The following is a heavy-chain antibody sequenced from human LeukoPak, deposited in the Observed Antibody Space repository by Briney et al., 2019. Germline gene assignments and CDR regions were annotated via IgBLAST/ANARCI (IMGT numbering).Heavy chain of an antibody. Sequence: PSETLSLTCAVYGGSFSGYYWSWIRQPPGKGLEWIGEINHSGSTNYNPSLKSRVTISVDTSKNQFSPKLSSVTAADTAVYYCARGNRVVKDHYYYYYYMDVWGKGTTVTVSS. D-gene: IGHD3-3*01. CDR1: GGSFSGYY. J-gene: IGHJ6*03. CDR2: INHSGST. V-gene: IGHV4-34*01. CDR3: ARGNRVVKDHYYYYYYMDV.